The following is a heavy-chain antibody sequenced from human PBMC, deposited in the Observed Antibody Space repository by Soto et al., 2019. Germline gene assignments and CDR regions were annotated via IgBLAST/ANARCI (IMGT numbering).Heavy chain of an antibody. D-gene: IGHD2-2*01. Sequence: QVQLVQSGAEVKKPGASVKVSCKASGYTFTSYGISWVRQAPGQGLEWMGWIRAYNGNTNYAQKLQGRVTMTTDTSTSTAYMELRSLRSDDTAVYYCARVDCPVLGGVVPAAMSWFDPWGQGTLVTVSS. V-gene: IGHV1-18*01. CDR1: GYTFTSYG. CDR3: ARVDCPVLGGVVPAAMSWFDP. CDR2: IRAYNGNT. J-gene: IGHJ5*02.